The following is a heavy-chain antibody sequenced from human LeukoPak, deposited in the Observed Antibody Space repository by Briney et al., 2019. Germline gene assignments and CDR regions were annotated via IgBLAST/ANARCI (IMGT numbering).Heavy chain of an antibody. D-gene: IGHD1-1*01. Sequence: SETLSLTCTVSGGPTSDYYWSWIRQPPGKGLEWIGYIHDSGRSDYNPFLKSRVSISVDTSKNQLSLKLSSVTAADTAVYYCARAHTNNWHVDYWGQGTLVTVSS. CDR2: IHDSGRS. CDR3: ARAHTNNWHVDY. J-gene: IGHJ4*02. CDR1: GGPTSDYY. V-gene: IGHV4-59*01.